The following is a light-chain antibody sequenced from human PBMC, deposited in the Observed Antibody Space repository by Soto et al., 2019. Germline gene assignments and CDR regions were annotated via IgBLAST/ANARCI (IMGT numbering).Light chain of an antibody. V-gene: IGKV3-20*01. CDR1: QSVSSSY. CDR2: GAS. J-gene: IGKJ4*01. CDR3: QQYGSSST. Sequence: EILLTQSPGTLSLSPGERATLSCRASQSVSSSYLAWYQQKPGKAPRLLIYGASSRATGIPDRFSGSGSGTDFTLTISRLEPEDFAVYYCQQYGSSSTFGGGTKVDIK.